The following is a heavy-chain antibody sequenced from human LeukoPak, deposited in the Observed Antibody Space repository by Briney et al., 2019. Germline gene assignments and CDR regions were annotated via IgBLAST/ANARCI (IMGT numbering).Heavy chain of an antibody. V-gene: IGHV7-4-1*02. CDR3: ARDRSGSYFGELFDY. J-gene: IGHJ4*02. D-gene: IGHD1-26*01. CDR2: INTNTGDP. CDR1: GYTFTNYA. Sequence: ASVKVSCKASGYTFTNYAVNWVRQAPGQGLEWIGWINTNTGDPTYAQGFTGRFVFSLDTSVSTAYLQISSLKAEDTAVYFCARDRSGSYFGELFDYWGQGTLVTVSS.